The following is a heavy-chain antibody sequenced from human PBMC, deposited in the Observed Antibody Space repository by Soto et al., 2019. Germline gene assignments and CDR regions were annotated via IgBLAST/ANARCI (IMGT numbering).Heavy chain of an antibody. CDR2: ISAYNGNT. V-gene: IGHV1-18*01. D-gene: IGHD6-6*01. J-gene: IGHJ6*03. CDR3: ARVRIAARHRAYDYYYYYMDV. Sequence: QVPLVQSGAEVKKPGASVKVSCKASGYTFTSYGISWVRQAPGQGLEWMGWISAYNGNTNYAQKLQGRVTMTTDTSASTAYKEVRSLRSDDTAVYYCARVRIAARHRAYDYYYYYMDVWGKGTTVTVSS. CDR1: GYTFTSYG.